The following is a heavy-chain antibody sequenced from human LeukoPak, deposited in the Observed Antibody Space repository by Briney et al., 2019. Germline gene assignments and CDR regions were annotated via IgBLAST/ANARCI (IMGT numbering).Heavy chain of an antibody. Sequence: PGGSLRLSCAASGFTFRSYAMSWVRQAPGKGLEWVANIKQDGSEKYYVDSVKGRFTISRDNAKNSLYLQMNSLGAEDTAVYYCARRGTSSSWAHFDYWGQGTLVTVSS. J-gene: IGHJ4*02. CDR3: ARRGTSSSWAHFDY. CDR1: GFTFRSYA. V-gene: IGHV3-7*05. D-gene: IGHD6-13*01. CDR2: IKQDGSEK.